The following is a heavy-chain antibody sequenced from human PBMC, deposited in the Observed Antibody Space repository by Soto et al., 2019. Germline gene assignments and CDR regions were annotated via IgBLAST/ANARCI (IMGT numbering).Heavy chain of an antibody. CDR1: GHTFTGYY. D-gene: IGHD3-3*01. Sequence: AASVKVSCKASGHTFTGYYMHWVRQAPGQGLEWMGWINPNSGGTNYAQKFQGRVTMTRDTSISTAYMELSRLRSDDTAVYYCATLGRRITIFGVAPDYWGQGTLVTVSS. J-gene: IGHJ4*02. CDR3: ATLGRRITIFGVAPDY. CDR2: INPNSGGT. V-gene: IGHV1-2*02.